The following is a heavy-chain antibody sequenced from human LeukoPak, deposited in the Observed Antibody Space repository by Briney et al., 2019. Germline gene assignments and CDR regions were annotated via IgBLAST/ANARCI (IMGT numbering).Heavy chain of an antibody. CDR3: AVHYQSYSLN. CDR2: MYYSGST. V-gene: IGHV4-30-4*07. Sequence: LRLSCAASGFTLSNNAMSWVRQAPGKGLEWIGFMYYSGSTYYNPSLKSRVTISVDTSKNQFSLKLSSVTAADTAVYYCAVHYQSYSLNWGQGTLVTVSS. J-gene: IGHJ4*02. D-gene: IGHD1-26*01. CDR1: GFTLSNNA.